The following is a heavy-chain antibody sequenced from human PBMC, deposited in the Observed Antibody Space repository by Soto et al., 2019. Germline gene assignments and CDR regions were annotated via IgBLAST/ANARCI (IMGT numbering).Heavy chain of an antibody. CDR3: VTDWHLHFVD. V-gene: IGHV4-38-2*02. Sequence: SETRSLTWSVSVYSITRGYYWGWIRQPPGKGLEWIGSIYHSGSTYYNPPLKSRVTISVDTSKNQFSLKLSSVTAAATAVYYCVTDWHLHFVDWSQG. CDR1: VYSITRGYY. J-gene: IGHJ4*02. CDR2: IYHSGST.